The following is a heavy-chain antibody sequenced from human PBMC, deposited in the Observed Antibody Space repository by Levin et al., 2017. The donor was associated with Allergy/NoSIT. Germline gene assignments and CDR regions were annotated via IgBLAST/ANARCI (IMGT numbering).Heavy chain of an antibody. CDR2: IYSGGST. V-gene: IGHV3-53*01. Sequence: GGSLRLSCAASGFTVSSNCMTWVRQAPGKGLEWVSVIYSGGSTYYADSVKGRFTISRDNSKNMLYLQMNSLRAEDTGVYYCARDLNGDYVDYWRQGTLVTVSS. CDR1: GFTVSSNC. D-gene: IGHD4-17*01. J-gene: IGHJ4*02. CDR3: ARDLNGDYVDY.